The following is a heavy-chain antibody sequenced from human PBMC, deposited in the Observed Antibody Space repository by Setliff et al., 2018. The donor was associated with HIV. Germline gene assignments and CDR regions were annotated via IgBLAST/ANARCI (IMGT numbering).Heavy chain of an antibody. CDR1: GGSISSSSYY. Sequence: SETLSLTCTVSGGSISSSSYYWGWIRQSPGKGLEWIGSGFHSGTTYYNPSLKSRVTISVDTSKNQLSLKVNSVTAADTAVYYCARDMTYYYDTSGSFGWFDPWGQGTLVTVSS. J-gene: IGHJ5*02. D-gene: IGHD3-22*01. CDR2: GFHSGTT. CDR3: ARDMTYYYDTSGSFGWFDP. V-gene: IGHV4-39*07.